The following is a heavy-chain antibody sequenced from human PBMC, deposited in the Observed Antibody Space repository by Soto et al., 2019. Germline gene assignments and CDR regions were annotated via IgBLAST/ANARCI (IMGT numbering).Heavy chain of an antibody. CDR1: GFPFSSYA. CDR3: ARDLSP. J-gene: IGHJ5*02. Sequence: DVQLVESGGGLVQPGGSLRLSCAASGFPFSSYAMHWVRQAPGKGLEWISYINSASTTTFQADSVKGRFTVGRDNAKNAVYLQLRILRHEDTAVYYCARDLSPWGQGNLVTVSS. V-gene: IGHV3-48*02. CDR2: INSASTTT.